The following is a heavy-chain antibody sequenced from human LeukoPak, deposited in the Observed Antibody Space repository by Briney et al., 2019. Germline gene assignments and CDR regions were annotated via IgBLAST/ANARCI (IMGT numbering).Heavy chain of an antibody. CDR2: ISAYNGNT. D-gene: IGHD1-26*01. J-gene: IGHJ4*02. V-gene: IGHV1-18*01. CDR1: GYTFTSYG. CDR3: ARGRQEGGSYCDY. Sequence: ASVKVSCKASGYTFTSYGISWVRQAPGQGLEWMGWISAYNGNTNYAQKFQGRVTMTRNTSISTAYMELSSLRSEDTAVYYCARGRQEGGSYCDYWGQGTLVTVSS.